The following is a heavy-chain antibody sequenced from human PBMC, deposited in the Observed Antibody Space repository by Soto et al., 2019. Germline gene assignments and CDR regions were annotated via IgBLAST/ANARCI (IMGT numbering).Heavy chain of an antibody. Sequence: QVQLVQSGAEVKKPGSSVKVSCKASGGTFSSYAISWVRQAPGQGLEWMGGIIPIFGTANYAQKLQGRDTITADESTSTAYMELSSLRSEDTAVYYCARGPGYCTNGVCYTYWFDPWGQGTLVTVSS. V-gene: IGHV1-69*01. CDR2: IIPIFGTA. J-gene: IGHJ5*02. CDR3: ARGPGYCTNGVCYTYWFDP. D-gene: IGHD2-8*01. CDR1: GGTFSSYA.